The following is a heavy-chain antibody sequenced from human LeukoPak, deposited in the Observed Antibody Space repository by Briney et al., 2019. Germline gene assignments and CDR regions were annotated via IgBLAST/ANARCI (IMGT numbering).Heavy chain of an antibody. Sequence: GGSLRLSCAASGFTLSTYDMHWVRLPTGKGLEWVSSIGTAADAYYADSVKGRFTISRENAKNSLYLQMNSLGAGDTAVYYCARGWTGTTYDAFDMWGQGTLVTVSS. CDR2: IGTAADA. CDR3: ARGWTGTTYDAFDM. CDR1: GFTLSTYD. D-gene: IGHD4-17*01. J-gene: IGHJ3*02. V-gene: IGHV3-13*01.